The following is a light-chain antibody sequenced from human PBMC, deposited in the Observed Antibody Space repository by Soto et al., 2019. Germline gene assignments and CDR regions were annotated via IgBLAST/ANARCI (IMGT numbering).Light chain of an antibody. CDR1: QSVSSY. V-gene: IGKV3-11*01. J-gene: IGKJ5*01. Sequence: EIVLTQSPATLSLSPGERATLSCRASQSVSSYLAWYQQKPGQAPRLLIYDASNRATGIPARFSGSGSGTDFTLTISSLDPEDVAVYYWQQRSNWITFGQGTRLEIK. CDR2: DAS. CDR3: QQRSNWIT.